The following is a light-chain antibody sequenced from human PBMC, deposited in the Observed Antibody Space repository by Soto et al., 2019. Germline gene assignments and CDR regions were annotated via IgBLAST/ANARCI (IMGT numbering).Light chain of an antibody. V-gene: IGKV3-20*01. Sequence: EFVLTQSPGTLSLSPGERATLSCRASQTVRNNYLAWYQQKPGQAPRLLIYDASSRATGIPDRFSGGGSGTDFTLTISRLEPEDFAVYYCQQFCNWPWTFGQGTKVDIK. CDR2: DAS. CDR1: QTVRNNY. J-gene: IGKJ1*01. CDR3: QQFCNWPWT.